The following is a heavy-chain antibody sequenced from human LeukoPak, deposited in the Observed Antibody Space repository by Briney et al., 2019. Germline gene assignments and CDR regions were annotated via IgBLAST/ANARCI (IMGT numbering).Heavy chain of an antibody. V-gene: IGHV3-23*01. J-gene: IGHJ4*02. D-gene: IGHD2-21*02. CDR3: VKRAYCGGDCYPDY. CDR2: INHNGAST. Sequence: GGSLRLSCAASGFTFTTFAMSWVRHTPGKGLQWVSAINHNGASTYYADSVRGRFTISRDNTRNTLYLQLNSLRVEDTAVYYCVKRAYCGGDCYPDYWGQGTLVTVSS. CDR1: GFTFTTFA.